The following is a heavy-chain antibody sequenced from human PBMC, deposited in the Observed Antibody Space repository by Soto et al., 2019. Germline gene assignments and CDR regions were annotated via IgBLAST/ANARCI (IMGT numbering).Heavy chain of an antibody. Sequence: GGSLRLSCAASGFTFSSDSMNWVRQAPGKGLEWVSSISSSSSYIYYADSVKGRFTISRDNAKNSLYLQMNSLRAEDTAVYYCARADEQWLVGSEGYFDYWGQGTLVTVSS. D-gene: IGHD6-19*01. J-gene: IGHJ4*02. CDR2: ISSSSSYI. V-gene: IGHV3-21*01. CDR1: GFTFSSDS. CDR3: ARADEQWLVGSEGYFDY.